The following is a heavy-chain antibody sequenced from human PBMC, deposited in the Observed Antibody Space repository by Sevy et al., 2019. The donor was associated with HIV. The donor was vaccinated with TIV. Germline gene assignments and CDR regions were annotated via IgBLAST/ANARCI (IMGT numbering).Heavy chain of an antibody. CDR2: INSDGSST. Sequence: GGSLRLSCAASVFTFSSYWMHWVRQAPGKGLVWVSRINSDGSSTSYADSVKGRFTISRDNAKNTLYLQMNSLRAEDTAVYYCASSKGDYYYGSGSLHADYWGQGTLVTVSS. CDR1: VFTFSSYW. CDR3: ASSKGDYYYGSGSLHADY. J-gene: IGHJ4*02. D-gene: IGHD3-10*01. V-gene: IGHV3-74*01.